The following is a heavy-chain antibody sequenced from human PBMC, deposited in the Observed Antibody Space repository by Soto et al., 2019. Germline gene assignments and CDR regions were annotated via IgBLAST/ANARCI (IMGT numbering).Heavy chain of an antibody. V-gene: IGHV3-7*01. J-gene: IGHJ4*02. CDR1: GFTFSSYW. Sequence: GGSLRLSCAASGFTFSSYWMSWVRQAPGTGLEWVANIKQDGSEKYYVDSVKGRFTISRDNAKNSLYLQMNSLRAEDAAVYDCARIGVEIAGAGTIDYWGQGTLVTVSS. CDR2: IKQDGSEK. D-gene: IGHD6-13*01. CDR3: ARIGVEIAGAGTIDY.